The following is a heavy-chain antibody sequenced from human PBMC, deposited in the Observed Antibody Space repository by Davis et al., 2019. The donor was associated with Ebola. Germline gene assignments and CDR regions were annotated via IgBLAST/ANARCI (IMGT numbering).Heavy chain of an antibody. J-gene: IGHJ6*04. CDR1: GGSISSYY. Sequence: SETLSLTCTVSGGSISSYYLSWIRQPPGKGLEWIGYIYYSGSTNYNPSPKSRVTISVDTSKNQSSLKLSSVTAADTAVYYCAGVIPSDGMDVWGKGTTVTVSS. D-gene: IGHD3-16*02. CDR3: AGVIPSDGMDV. V-gene: IGHV4-59*01. CDR2: IYYSGST.